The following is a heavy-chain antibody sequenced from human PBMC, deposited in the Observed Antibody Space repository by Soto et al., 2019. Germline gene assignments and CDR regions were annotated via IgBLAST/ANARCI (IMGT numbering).Heavy chain of an antibody. CDR1: GGTFSSYT. CDR3: ARSLYYYGSGSLAYVMDV. D-gene: IGHD3-10*01. J-gene: IGHJ6*02. Sequence: QVQLVQSGAEVKKPGSSVKVSCKASGGTFSSYTISWVRQAPGQGLEWMGRIIPILGIANYAQKFQGRVTITADKSTSTAYMELSSLRSEDTAVYYCARSLYYYGSGSLAYVMDVWGQGTTVTVSS. CDR2: IIPILGIA. V-gene: IGHV1-69*02.